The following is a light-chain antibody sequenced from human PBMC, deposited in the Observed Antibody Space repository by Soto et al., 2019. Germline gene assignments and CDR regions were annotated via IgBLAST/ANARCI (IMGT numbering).Light chain of an antibody. CDR1: SSDVGGYNY. CDR2: EVS. J-gene: IGLJ1*01. CDR3: SSYTSNSTLYV. V-gene: IGLV2-14*01. Sequence: QSALTQPASVSGSPGQSITISCPGTSSDVGGYNYVSWYQQHPGKAPKLMIYEVSNRPSGVSNRFSGSKSGNTASLTISGLQAEDEADYYCSSYTSNSTLYVFGTGTKLTVL.